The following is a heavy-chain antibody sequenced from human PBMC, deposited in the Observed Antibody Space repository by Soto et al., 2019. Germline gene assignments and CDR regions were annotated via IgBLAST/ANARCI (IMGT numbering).Heavy chain of an antibody. V-gene: IGHV4-34*01. D-gene: IGHD3-10*01. CDR3: ARGPSMGWFDP. CDR2: INHSGST. Sequence: QVQLQQWGAGLLKPSETLSLTCAVYGGSFNGYYWSWIRQPPGKGLEWIGEINHSGSTNYNPSLKSRVTISVDTSKNQFSLKLSSVTAADAAVYYCARGPSMGWFDPWGQGTLVTVSS. CDR1: GGSFNGYY. J-gene: IGHJ5*02.